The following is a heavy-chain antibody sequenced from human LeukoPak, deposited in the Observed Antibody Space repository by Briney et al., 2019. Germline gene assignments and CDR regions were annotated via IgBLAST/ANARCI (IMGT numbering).Heavy chain of an antibody. V-gene: IGHV5-51*01. CDR3: ASSYLSGYDSMHFDY. CDR2: IYPGDSDT. J-gene: IGHJ4*02. CDR1: GYSFTSYW. Sequence: GESLKISCKGSGYSFTSYWIGWVRQMPGKGLEWMGIIYPGDSDTRYSPSFQGQVTISADKSISTAYLQWSSLKASDTAMYYCASSYLSGYDSMHFDYWGQGTLVTVSS. D-gene: IGHD5-12*01.